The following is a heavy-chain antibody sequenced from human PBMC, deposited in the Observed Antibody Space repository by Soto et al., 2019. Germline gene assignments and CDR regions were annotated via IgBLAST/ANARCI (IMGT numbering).Heavy chain of an antibody. V-gene: IGHV5-10-1*01. J-gene: IGHJ6*02. CDR1: GYSFTKYW. CDR3: ARLYGGNSGMDV. D-gene: IGHD4-17*01. CDR2: IDPSDSYT. Sequence: PGESLKISCKGSGYSFTKYWISWVRQMPGKGLEWMGRIDPSDSYTNYSPSFQGHVTISVDKSTSTAYLQWSSLKASDTAMYYCARLYGGNSGMDVWGQGTTVTVSS.